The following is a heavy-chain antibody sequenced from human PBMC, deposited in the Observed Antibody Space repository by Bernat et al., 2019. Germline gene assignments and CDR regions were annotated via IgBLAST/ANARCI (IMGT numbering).Heavy chain of an antibody. Sequence: GGGLVQPGGSLRLSCSASGITFSNYAMYWVRQAPGKGLEYVSAISSNGDITYYADSVKGRFTISRDNSKNTLNLQMSSLRAEDTAVYYCAKSHGGWGWYYFDYWGQGTLVTVSS. CDR1: GITFSNYA. CDR3: AKSHGGWGWYYFDY. J-gene: IGHJ4*02. CDR2: ISSNGDIT. V-gene: IGHV3-64D*06. D-gene: IGHD4-23*01.